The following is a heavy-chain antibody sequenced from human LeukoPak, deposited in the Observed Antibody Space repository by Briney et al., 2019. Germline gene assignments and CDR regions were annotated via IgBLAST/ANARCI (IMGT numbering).Heavy chain of an antibody. V-gene: IGHV5-51*01. D-gene: IGHD3-10*01. CDR2: IYPGDSDT. CDR3: ARHSQYYYGSGSYLDY. J-gene: IGHJ4*02. CDR1: GYSFTSYW. Sequence: GESLKISCKGSGYSFTSYWIGWVRQMPGKGLEWMGIIYPGDSDTRYSPSFQGQVTISADKSISTAYLQWSSLEASDTAMYYCARHSQYYYGSGSYLDYWGQGTLVTVSS.